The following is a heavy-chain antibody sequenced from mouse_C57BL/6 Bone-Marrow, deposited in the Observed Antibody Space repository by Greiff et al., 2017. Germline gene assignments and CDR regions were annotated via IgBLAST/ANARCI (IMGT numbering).Heavy chain of an antibody. D-gene: IGHD1-1*01. CDR1: GFTFSDYY. Sequence: EVHLVESGGGLVQPGGSLKLSCAASGFTFSDYYMYWVRQTPEKRLEWVAYISNGGGSTYYPDTVKGRFTISRDNAKNTLYRQMSRLKSEDTAMYYCARHPIYYEAMDYGGQGTSVTVSS. V-gene: IGHV5-12*01. J-gene: IGHJ4*01. CDR3: ARHPIYYEAMDY. CDR2: ISNGGGST.